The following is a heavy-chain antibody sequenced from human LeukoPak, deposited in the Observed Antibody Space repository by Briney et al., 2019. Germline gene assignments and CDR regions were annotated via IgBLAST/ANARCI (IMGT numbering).Heavy chain of an antibody. J-gene: IGHJ3*02. CDR2: INPNSGGT. CDR1: GYTCTGYY. CDR3: ARDAPAEGYFSGGSCYMGAFDI. D-gene: IGHD2-15*01. V-gene: IGHV1-2*02. Sequence: ASVKVSCKASGYTCTGYYMHWVRQAPGQGLEWMGWINPNSGGTNYAQKFQDRVTMTRDTSISTAYMELSRLRSDDTAVYYCARDAPAEGYFSGGSCYMGAFDIWGQGTMVTVSS.